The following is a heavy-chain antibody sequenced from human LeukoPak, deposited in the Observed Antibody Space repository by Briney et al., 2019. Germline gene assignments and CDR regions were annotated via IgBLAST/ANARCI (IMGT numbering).Heavy chain of an antibody. CDR1: GGSISSYY. V-gene: IGHV4-59*01. J-gene: IGHJ5*02. D-gene: IGHD3-16*02. CDR2: IYYSGST. Sequence: SETLSLTCTVSGGSISSYYWSWIRQPPGKGLEWIGYIYYSGSTNYNPSLKSRVTMSVDTSKNQFSLKLSSVTAADTAVYYCARAGVDYVWGSYRPFDPWGQGTLVTVSS. CDR3: ARAGVDYVWGSYRPFDP.